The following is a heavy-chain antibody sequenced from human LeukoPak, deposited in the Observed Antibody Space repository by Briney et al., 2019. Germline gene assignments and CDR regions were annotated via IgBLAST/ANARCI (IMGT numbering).Heavy chain of an antibody. CDR1: GYTFTGHY. D-gene: IGHD6-19*01. Sequence: GASVKVSCKASGYTFTGHYMHWVRQAPGQGLEWMGWISPSSGDTDYAQRFQGRVTMTRDTSISTAYMELRRLRSDDTAVHYCARATIAVAGDYHYHYMDVWGKGTTVTVSS. V-gene: IGHV1-2*02. CDR2: ISPSSGDT. J-gene: IGHJ6*03. CDR3: ARATIAVAGDYHYHYMDV.